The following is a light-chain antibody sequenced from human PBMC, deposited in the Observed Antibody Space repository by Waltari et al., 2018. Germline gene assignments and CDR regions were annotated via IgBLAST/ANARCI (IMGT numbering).Light chain of an antibody. CDR2: EDS. Sequence: QSVLTQPPSVSAAPGQRVTISCSGGSSNIGNNYVSWYRQFPGTAPKLLIYEDSERPSVIPGRFSGSKSGTSATLDITGLQAGDEADYYCGTWESSLSGAVFGGGTHLTVL. CDR1: SSNIGNNY. V-gene: IGLV1-51*02. CDR3: GTWESSLSGAV. J-gene: IGLJ7*01.